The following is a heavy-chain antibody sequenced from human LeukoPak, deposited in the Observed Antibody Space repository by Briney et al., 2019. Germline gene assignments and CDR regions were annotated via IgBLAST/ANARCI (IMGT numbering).Heavy chain of an antibody. J-gene: IGHJ4*02. V-gene: IGHV3-7*01. Sequence: GGSLRLSCAASGFTFSSYWMSWVRQAPGKGLEWVAKIKQDGSEIQYVDSVKGRFIISRDNAKNSLYLQMNSLRAEDTAVYYCARWTAWGCSYGGYFDYWGQGILVTVSS. CDR1: GFTFSSYW. D-gene: IGHD5-18*01. CDR2: IKQDGSEI. CDR3: ARWTAWGCSYGGYFDY.